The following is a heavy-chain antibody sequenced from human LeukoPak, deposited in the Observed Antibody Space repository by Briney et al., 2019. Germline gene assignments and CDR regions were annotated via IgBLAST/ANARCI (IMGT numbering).Heavy chain of an antibody. J-gene: IGHJ4*02. D-gene: IGHD6-19*01. CDR1: GFTFSTYR. Sequence: GGSLRLSCAASGFTFSTYRMTWVRQAPGKGLEWVANIKEDGGDKYYVDSVKGRFTISRDNAQNSLFLQMNSLRAEDTAIYYCARDTSGKSGWHYFDYWGQGTLVTVSS. V-gene: IGHV3-7*01. CDR3: ARDTSGKSGWHYFDY. CDR2: IKEDGGDK.